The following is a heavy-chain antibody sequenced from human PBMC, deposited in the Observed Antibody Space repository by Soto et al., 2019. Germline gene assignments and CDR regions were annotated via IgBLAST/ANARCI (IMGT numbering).Heavy chain of an antibody. J-gene: IGHJ6*02. V-gene: IGHV3-30*18. CDR2: ITYEGSQI. CDR1: GFSFPRFG. Sequence: QVQLMESGGGVVQPGKSLRLSCAASGFSFPRFGMHWVRQAPGKGLEWVALITYEGSQIFYADAVKGRFTISRDNGDNTLSLQMDNLRTEDTATYFCAKGRGEMNWANYYGLDVWGQGTTVTVSS. D-gene: IGHD7-27*01. CDR3: AKGRGEMNWANYYGLDV.